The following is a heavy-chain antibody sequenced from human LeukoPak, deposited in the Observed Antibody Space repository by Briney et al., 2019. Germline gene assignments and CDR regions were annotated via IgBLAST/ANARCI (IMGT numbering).Heavy chain of an antibody. CDR1: GYSISSGYY. Sequence: SETPSLTCAVSGYSISSGYYWGWIRQPPGKGLEWIGSIYHSGSTYYNPSPKSRVTISVDTSKNQFSLKLSSVTAADTAVYYCARGSTAMAGFDYWGQGTLVTVSS. CDR2: IYHSGST. V-gene: IGHV4-38-2*01. J-gene: IGHJ4*02. CDR3: ARGSTAMAGFDY. D-gene: IGHD5-18*01.